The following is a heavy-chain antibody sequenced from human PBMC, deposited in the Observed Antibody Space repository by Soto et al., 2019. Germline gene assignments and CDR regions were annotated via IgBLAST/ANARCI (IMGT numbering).Heavy chain of an antibody. CDR1: GGSRSDYF. Sequence: SETLSLTCVVSGGSRSDYFWSWIRQPPGMALEWIGEINHLGSINYNPSLKSRVTMSVDTSKNQFSLTLNSVTAADTATYYCARGGISHWAYFYYMDVWDRGTTVTVSS. V-gene: IGHV4-34*01. J-gene: IGHJ6*03. CDR2: INHLGSI. CDR3: ARGGISHWAYFYYMDV. D-gene: IGHD2-21*01.